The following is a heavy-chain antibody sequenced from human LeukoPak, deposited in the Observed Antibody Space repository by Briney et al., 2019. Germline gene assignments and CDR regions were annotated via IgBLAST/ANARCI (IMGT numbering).Heavy chain of an antibody. CDR1: GFTFSAYW. CDR2: INPDGSRT. J-gene: IGHJ5*02. V-gene: IGHV3-74*01. D-gene: IGHD6-6*01. CDR3: ARVLSGSWDWFDP. Sequence: GGSLRLSCAASGFTFSAYWMHWVRQAPGKGLVWVSRINPDGSRTTYADSVKGRFTISRDNAKNTVCLQMNSLRAEDTAVYYCARVLSGSWDWFDPWGQGTLVTVSS.